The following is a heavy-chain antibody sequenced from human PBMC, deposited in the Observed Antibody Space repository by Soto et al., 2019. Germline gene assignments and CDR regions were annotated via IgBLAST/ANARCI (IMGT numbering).Heavy chain of an antibody. Sequence: GGSLRLSCAASRFTFSSYGMHCVRQAPGKGLEWVAVISYDGSKEYYADSVKGRFTISRDNSKNTLYLQMNSLRAEDTAVYYCAKDKGPVAYYYGMDVWGQGTTVPVTS. J-gene: IGHJ6*02. V-gene: IGHV3-30*18. CDR2: ISYDGSKE. CDR3: AKDKGPVAYYYGMDV. CDR1: RFTFSSYG. D-gene: IGHD5-12*01.